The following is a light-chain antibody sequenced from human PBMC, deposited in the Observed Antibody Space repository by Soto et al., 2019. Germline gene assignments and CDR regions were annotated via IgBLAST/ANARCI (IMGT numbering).Light chain of an antibody. CDR1: QSASTF. J-gene: IGKJ2*01. V-gene: IGKV1-39*01. CDR3: QQSYSTPRT. Sequence: DIQMTQSPSTLSASVGDRVTITCRASQSASTFLAWYQQKPGQAPKLLIYDASTLQSGVPSRFSGSGSGTDFTLTISSLQPEDFATYYCQQSYSTPRTFGQGTKLEIK. CDR2: DAS.